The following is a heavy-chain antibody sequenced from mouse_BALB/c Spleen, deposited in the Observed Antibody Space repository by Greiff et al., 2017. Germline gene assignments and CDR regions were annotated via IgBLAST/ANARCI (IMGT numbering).Heavy chain of an antibody. V-gene: IGHV1-54*01. Sequence: VKLMESGAELVRPGTSVKVSCKASGYAFTNYLIEWVKQRPGQGLEWIGVINPGSGGTNYNEKFKGKATLTADKSSSTAYMQLSSLTSDDSAVYFCARSTVVATYYFDYWGQGTTLTVPS. CDR3: ARSTVVATYYFDY. J-gene: IGHJ2*01. CDR2: INPGSGGT. CDR1: GYAFTNYL. D-gene: IGHD1-1*01.